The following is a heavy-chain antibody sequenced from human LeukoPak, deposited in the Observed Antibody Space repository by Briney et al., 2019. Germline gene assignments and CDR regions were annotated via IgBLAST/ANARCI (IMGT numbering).Heavy chain of an antibody. CDR3: ARDCGYSGYEGAFDI. CDR1: GYTFTSYY. V-gene: IGHV1-46*01. Sequence: ASVKVSCKASGYTFTSYYMHWVRQAPGQGLEWMGIINPSGGSTSYAQKFQGRVTMTRDMSTSTVYMELSSLRSEDTAVYYCARDCGYSGYEGAFDIWGQGTMVTVSS. J-gene: IGHJ3*02. CDR2: INPSGGST. D-gene: IGHD5-12*01.